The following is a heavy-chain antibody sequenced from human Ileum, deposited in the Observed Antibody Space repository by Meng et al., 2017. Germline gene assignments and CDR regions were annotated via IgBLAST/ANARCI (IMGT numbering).Heavy chain of an antibody. CDR3: VSDRFGDEDFDY. CDR1: GLTFREYE. D-gene: IGHD2-21*02. Sequence: GGSLRLSCVVSGLTFREYEMNWVRQAPGEGLEWVSYINTGGTATLYADSVRGRFTIARDDVTSSVYLQMYNLRAEDTAFYYCVSDRFGDEDFDYWGQGALVTVSS. V-gene: IGHV3-48*03. CDR2: INTGGTAT. J-gene: IGHJ4*02.